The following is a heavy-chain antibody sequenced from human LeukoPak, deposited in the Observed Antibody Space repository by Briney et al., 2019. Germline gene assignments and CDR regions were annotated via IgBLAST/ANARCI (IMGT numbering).Heavy chain of an antibody. V-gene: IGHV4-39*01. CDR3: ARHHGISVLYYFDY. J-gene: IGHJ4*02. D-gene: IGHD2-15*01. CDR1: GGSISSSSYY. CDR2: IYYSGST. Sequence: SETLPLTCTVSGGSISSSSYYWGWIRQPPGKGLEWIGSIYYSGSTYYNPSLKSRVTISVDTSKNQFSLKLSSVTAADTAVYYCARHHGISVLYYFDYWGQGTLVTVSS.